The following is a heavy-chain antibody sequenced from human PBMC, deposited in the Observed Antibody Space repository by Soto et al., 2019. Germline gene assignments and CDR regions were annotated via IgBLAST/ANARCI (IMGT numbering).Heavy chain of an antibody. Sequence: PGGSLRLSCAASGFTFSSNAMSWVRQVPGKGLEWVSGITGSGGITHYADSVKGRFTISRDNSRNTLHLQMNYLRVEDTAVYFCAKHTKFYYDRTGPGDSFDYWGQGTLVTVSS. CDR1: GFTFSSNA. CDR2: ITGSGGIT. J-gene: IGHJ4*02. D-gene: IGHD3-22*01. V-gene: IGHV3-23*01. CDR3: AKHTKFYYDRTGPGDSFDY.